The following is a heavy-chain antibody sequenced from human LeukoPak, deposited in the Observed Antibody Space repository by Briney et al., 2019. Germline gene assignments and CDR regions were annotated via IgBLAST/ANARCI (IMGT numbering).Heavy chain of an antibody. CDR3: ARWGIAAHDAFDI. Sequence: PSETLSLTCAVYGGSFSGYYWSWIRQPPGKGLEWIGEIIHRGSTNYNPSLKSRLTISVDTSKNQFSLKLSSVTAADTAVYYCARWGIAAHDAFDIWGQGTMVTVSS. J-gene: IGHJ3*02. D-gene: IGHD6-13*01. V-gene: IGHV4-34*12. CDR2: IIHRGST. CDR1: GGSFSGYY.